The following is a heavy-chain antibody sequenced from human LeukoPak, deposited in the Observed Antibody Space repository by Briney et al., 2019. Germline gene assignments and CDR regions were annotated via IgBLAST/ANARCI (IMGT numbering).Heavy chain of an antibody. V-gene: IGHV4-4*02. D-gene: IGHD6-13*01. CDR1: GGSISSTNY. Sequence: TSETLSLTCGVSGGSISSTNYSTWVRQPPGKGLEWIGEVNLQGSTNYNPSLMGRVAISVDMSENHISLQLTSVSPPGTGVYYCASLYSSSWRFEYWGQGTLVTVSS. CDR2: VNLQGST. J-gene: IGHJ4*02. CDR3: ASLYSSSWRFEY.